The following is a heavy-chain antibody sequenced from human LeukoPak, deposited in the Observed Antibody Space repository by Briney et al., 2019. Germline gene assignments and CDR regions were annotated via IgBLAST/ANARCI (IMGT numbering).Heavy chain of an antibody. CDR3: ARDCGSYPYYFDY. Sequence: PGGSLRLSCAASGFTFSSYALHWVRQAPGKGLEYVSAISTNGGSTYYADSVKGRFTISRDNSKNTLYLQVGSLRAEDMAVYYCARDCGSYPYYFDYWGQGTVVTVSS. J-gene: IGHJ4*02. CDR1: GFTFSSYA. CDR2: ISTNGGST. V-gene: IGHV3-64*02. D-gene: IGHD1-26*01.